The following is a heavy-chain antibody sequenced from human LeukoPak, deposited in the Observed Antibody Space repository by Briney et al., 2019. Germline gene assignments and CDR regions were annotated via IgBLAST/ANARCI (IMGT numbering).Heavy chain of an antibody. CDR2: ISWNSGSI. Sequence: PGRSLRLSCAASGFTFDDYAVHWVRQAPGKGLEWVSGISWNSGSIGYADSVKGRFTISRDNAKNSLYLQMNSLRAEDTALYYCAKDSGSYQTGTDYWGQGTLVTVSS. CDR3: AKDSGSYQTGTDY. J-gene: IGHJ4*02. V-gene: IGHV3-9*01. D-gene: IGHD1-26*01. CDR1: GFTFDDYA.